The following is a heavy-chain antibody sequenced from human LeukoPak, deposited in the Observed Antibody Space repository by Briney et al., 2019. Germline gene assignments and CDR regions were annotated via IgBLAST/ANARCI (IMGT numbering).Heavy chain of an antibody. CDR3: ARGPRYSFY. CDR1: GFTFSHYD. CDR2: ISSDGNNK. V-gene: IGHV3-30*03. J-gene: IGHJ4*02. D-gene: IGHD6-13*01. Sequence: GGSLRLSCAASGFTFSHYDIHWVRQAPGKGLEWVAVISSDGNNKYYADSVKGRFTISRDQANNTLYLQMNTLRDEDTAVYYCARGPRYSFYWGQGTLVTVSS.